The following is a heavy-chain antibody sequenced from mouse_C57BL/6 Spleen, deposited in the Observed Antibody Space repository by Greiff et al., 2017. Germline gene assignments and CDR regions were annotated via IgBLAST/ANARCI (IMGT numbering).Heavy chain of an antibody. J-gene: IGHJ2*01. CDR3: ARLNYVSIYFDY. V-gene: IGHV1-7*01. D-gene: IGHD1-1*01. Sequence: QVQLQQSGAELAKPGASVKLSCKASGYTFTSYWMHWVKQRPGQGLEWIGYINPSSGYTKYNQKFKYKATLTADKSSSTAYMQMSSLTYEDSAVYYCARLNYVSIYFDYWGQGTTLTVSS. CDR2: INPSSGYT. CDR1: GYTFTSYW.